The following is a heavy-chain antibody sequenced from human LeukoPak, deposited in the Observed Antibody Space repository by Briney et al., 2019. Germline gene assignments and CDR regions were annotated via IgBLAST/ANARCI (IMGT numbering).Heavy chain of an antibody. Sequence: VSVKVSCKASGYTFTSYGISWVRQAPGQGLEWMGWISAYNGNTNYAQKLQGRVTMTTDTSTSTAYMELRSLRSDDAAVYYCASSGFDGPFDYWGQGTLVTVSS. CDR3: ASSGFDGPFDY. CDR2: ISAYNGNT. J-gene: IGHJ4*02. D-gene: IGHD3-3*01. CDR1: GYTFTSYG. V-gene: IGHV1-18*01.